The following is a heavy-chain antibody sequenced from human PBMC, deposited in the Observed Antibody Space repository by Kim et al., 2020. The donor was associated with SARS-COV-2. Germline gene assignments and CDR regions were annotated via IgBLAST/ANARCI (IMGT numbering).Heavy chain of an antibody. J-gene: IGHJ6*01. V-gene: IGHV3-30*18. D-gene: IGHD3-10*01. CDR2: ISYDGSNK. CDR1: GFTFSSYG. CDR3: AKDGSWSYYNVPGYYGMDV. Sequence: GGSLRLSCAASGFTFSSYGMHWVRQAPGKGLEWVAVISYDGSNKYYADSVKGRFTISRDNSKNTLYLQMNSLRAEDTAVYYCAKDGSWSYYNVPGYYGMDVWGQGTTVTVSS.